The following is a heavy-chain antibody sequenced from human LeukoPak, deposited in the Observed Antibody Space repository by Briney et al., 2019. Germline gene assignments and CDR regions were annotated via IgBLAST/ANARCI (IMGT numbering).Heavy chain of an antibody. D-gene: IGHD3-22*01. CDR2: IYTSGST. CDR1: GGSISSGSYY. Sequence: SETLSLTCTVSGGSISSGSYYWSWIRQPAGKGLEWIGRIYTSGSTNYNPSLKSRVTISVDTSKNQFSLKLSSVTAADTAVYYCAREVTYYYDSSGYFYDYWGQGTLVTVSS. V-gene: IGHV4-61*02. CDR3: AREVTYYYDSSGYFYDY. J-gene: IGHJ4*02.